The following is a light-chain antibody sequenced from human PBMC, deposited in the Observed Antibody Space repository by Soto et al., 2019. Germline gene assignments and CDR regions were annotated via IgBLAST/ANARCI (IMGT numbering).Light chain of an antibody. CDR3: CPYAGSSVYV. V-gene: IGLV2-23*01. CDR2: EGS. J-gene: IGLJ1*01. Sequence: QSVLTQPASVSGSPGQSITISCTGTSSDVGSYNLVSWYQQHPGKAPKLMIYEGSKRPSGVSNRFSGSKSGNTASLTISGLQAEDKADYYCCPYAGSSVYVFGTGTKVTVL. CDR1: SSDVGSYNL.